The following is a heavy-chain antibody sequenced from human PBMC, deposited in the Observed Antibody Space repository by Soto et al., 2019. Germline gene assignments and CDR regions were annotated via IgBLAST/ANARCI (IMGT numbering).Heavy chain of an antibody. V-gene: IGHV3-53*04. CDR1: GFTVSSNY. CDR2: IYSGGST. CDR3: ATSGDLTSARRITIRNSGKSAFDI. D-gene: IGHD3-3*01. Sequence: GGSLRLSCAASGFTVSSNYMSWVRQAPGKGLEWVSVIYSGGSTYYADSVKGRFTISRHNSKNTLYLQMNSLRAEDTAVYYCATSGDLTSARRITIRNSGKSAFDIWGQGTMVTVSS. J-gene: IGHJ3*02.